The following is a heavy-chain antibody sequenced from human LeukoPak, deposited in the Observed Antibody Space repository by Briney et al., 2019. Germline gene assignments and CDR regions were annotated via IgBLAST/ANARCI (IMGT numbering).Heavy chain of an antibody. V-gene: IGHV4-39*01. Sequence: SETLSLTCTVSGGFISISSYYWGWIRQPPGKGLEWIGRIYYSGSTYYNPSLKSRVTISVDTSKNQFSLKLSSVTAPDWAVFYCERHGYSYRRVPFDYWGQGTLVTVSS. D-gene: IGHD5-18*01. CDR1: GGFISISSYY. CDR2: IYYSGST. J-gene: IGHJ4*02. CDR3: ERHGYSYRRVPFDY.